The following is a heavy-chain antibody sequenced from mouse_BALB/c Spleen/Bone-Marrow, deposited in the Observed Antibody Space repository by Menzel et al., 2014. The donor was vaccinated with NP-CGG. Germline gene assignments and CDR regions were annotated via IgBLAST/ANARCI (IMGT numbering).Heavy chain of an antibody. CDR1: GYTFTGKW. CDR3: ARGGHDFSLDY. J-gene: IGHJ4*01. Sequence: QVQLQQSGAEFVMPGASVKMSCKASGYTFTGKWMHWVKQRPGQGLEWIGAIDTSDSYINYNQKFKGKASLTVDASSSTAYMHLSSLTSDDSAVYYCARGGHDFSLDYWGQGTSVIVSS. CDR2: IDTSDSYI. D-gene: IGHD2-4*01. V-gene: IGHV1-69*01.